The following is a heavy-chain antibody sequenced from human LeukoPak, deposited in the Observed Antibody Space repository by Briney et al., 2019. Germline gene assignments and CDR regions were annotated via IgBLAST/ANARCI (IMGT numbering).Heavy chain of an antibody. Sequence: GGSLRLSXEASGFTFSTYWMSWVRQAPGKGLEWVANIKVDGSESYYGDSVKGRFTISRDNAKNSLYLQMNSLRVEDTAVYYCATVRYGNYFDHWGQETLVTASS. CDR2: IKVDGSES. D-gene: IGHD4-17*01. CDR1: GFTFSTYW. V-gene: IGHV3-7*01. CDR3: ATVRYGNYFDH. J-gene: IGHJ4*02.